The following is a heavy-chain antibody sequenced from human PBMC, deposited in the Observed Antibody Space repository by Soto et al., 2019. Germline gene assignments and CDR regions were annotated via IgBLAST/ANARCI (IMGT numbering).Heavy chain of an antibody. V-gene: IGHV4-34*01. CDR3: ARRGQWLVLYFDY. CDR2: INHSGST. CDR1: GGSFSGYY. D-gene: IGHD6-19*01. Sequence: SETLSLTCAVYGGSFSGYYWSWIRQPPGKGLEWIGEINHSGSTNYNPSLKSRVTISVDTSKNQFSLKLSSVTAADTAVYYCARRGQWLVLYFDYWGQGTLVTVSS. J-gene: IGHJ4*02.